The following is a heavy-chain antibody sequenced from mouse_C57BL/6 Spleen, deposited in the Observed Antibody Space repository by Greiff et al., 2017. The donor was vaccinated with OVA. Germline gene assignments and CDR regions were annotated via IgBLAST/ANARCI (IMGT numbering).Heavy chain of an antibody. J-gene: IGHJ4*01. CDR1: GYTFTSYW. Sequence: VQLQQSGAELVKPGASVKLSCKASGYTFTSYWMQWVKQRPGQGLEWIGEIDPSDSYTNYNQKFKGKATLTVDTSSSTAYMQLSSLTSEDSAVYYCARYYGSFYAMDYWGQGTSVTVSS. D-gene: IGHD1-1*01. V-gene: IGHV1-50*01. CDR2: IDPSDSYT. CDR3: ARYYGSFYAMDY.